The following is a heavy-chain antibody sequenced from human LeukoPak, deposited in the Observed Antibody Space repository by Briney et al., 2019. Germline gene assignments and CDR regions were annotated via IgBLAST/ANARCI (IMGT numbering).Heavy chain of an antibody. V-gene: IGHV4-30-4*01. J-gene: IGHJ5*02. CDR1: GGSISSGDYY. D-gene: IGHD3-9*01. Sequence: PSETLSLTCTVSGGSISSGDYYWSWIRQPPGKGLEWIGYIYYSGSTYYNPSLKSRVTISVDTSKNQFSLKLSSVTAADTAVYYCARVSPPRGDILTGYPCGWFDPWGQGTLVTVSS. CDR3: ARVSPPRGDILTGYPCGWFDP. CDR2: IYYSGST.